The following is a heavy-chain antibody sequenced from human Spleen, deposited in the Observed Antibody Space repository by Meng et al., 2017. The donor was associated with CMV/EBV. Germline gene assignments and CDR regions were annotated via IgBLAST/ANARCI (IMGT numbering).Heavy chain of an antibody. Sequence: ASVKVSCKASGYTFSRYGISWVRQAPGQGLEWMGWISANNSNTKYAQKFQGRVTMSTDTSTSTAYMELRSLRSDDTAVYYCARYYYGAFSMDVWGQGTTVTVSS. J-gene: IGHJ6*02. CDR2: ISANNSNT. V-gene: IGHV1-18*01. CDR1: GYTFSRYG. CDR3: ARYYYGAFSMDV. D-gene: IGHD3-10*01.